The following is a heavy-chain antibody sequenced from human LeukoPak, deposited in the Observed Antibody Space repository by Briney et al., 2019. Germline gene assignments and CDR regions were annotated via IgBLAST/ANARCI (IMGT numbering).Heavy chain of an antibody. V-gene: IGHV4-34*01. CDR1: GGSFSAYH. Sequence: PSETLSLTCAVYGGSFSAYHWSWIRQSPGKGLEWIGEIDHSGNTKYNSSLKSRVTISVDTSRNQFTLRLSSVTAADTAVYFCARRSSDDSSGYYSPHFDSWGQGTLVTVSS. J-gene: IGHJ4*02. CDR3: ARRSSDDSSGYYSPHFDS. D-gene: IGHD3-22*01. CDR2: IDHSGNT.